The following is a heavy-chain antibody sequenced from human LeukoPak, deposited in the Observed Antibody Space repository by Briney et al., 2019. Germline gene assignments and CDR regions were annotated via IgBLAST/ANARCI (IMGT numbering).Heavy chain of an antibody. V-gene: IGHV3-9*01. Sequence: GGPLRLSCAASGFSFDVYAMHWVRQMPGKGLEWVSGITWNSGHIGYAESVKGRFTISRDNAKSSLYLHMDSLRPEDTAFYYCAKDLPSSGWSHFESWGQGTLVTVSS. D-gene: IGHD6-19*01. CDR2: ITWNSGHI. J-gene: IGHJ4*02. CDR1: GFSFDVYA. CDR3: AKDLPSSGWSHFES.